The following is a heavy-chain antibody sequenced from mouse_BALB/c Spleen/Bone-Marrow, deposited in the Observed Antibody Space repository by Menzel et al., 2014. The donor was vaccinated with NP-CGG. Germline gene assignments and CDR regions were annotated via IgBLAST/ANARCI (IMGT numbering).Heavy chain of an antibody. CDR3: ARSGKGAMDY. D-gene: IGHD2-1*01. CDR1: GYVFSTYW. CDR2: IYPGDGDT. Sequence: VKLVESGAELVRPGSSVKISCKASGYVFSTYWMNWVKQRPGQGLERIGQIYPGDGDTNYNGKFKDKVILTADKSSSTAYMQLSSLTSEDSAVYFCARSGKGAMDYWSQGTSVTVSS. V-gene: IGHV1-80*01. J-gene: IGHJ4*01.